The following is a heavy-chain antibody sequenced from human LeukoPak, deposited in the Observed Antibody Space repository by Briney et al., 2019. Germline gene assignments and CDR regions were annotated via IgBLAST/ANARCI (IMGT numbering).Heavy chain of an antibody. CDR2: ISLSSGTI. V-gene: IGHV3-48*02. J-gene: IGHJ4*02. CDR1: GFTFSSYS. D-gene: IGHD2-15*01. Sequence: QSGGSLRLSCAASGFTFSSYSMNWVRQAPRKGLEWISYISLSSGTIYYADSVKGGFAISRDNGKNSLYLQMNSLRDEDTAVYYCARDRGYCSGGSCYTYYFDYWGQGTLVTVSS. CDR3: ARDRGYCSGGSCYTYYFDY.